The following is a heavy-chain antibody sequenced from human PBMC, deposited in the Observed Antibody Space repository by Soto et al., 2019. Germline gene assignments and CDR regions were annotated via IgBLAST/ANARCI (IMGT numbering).Heavy chain of an antibody. V-gene: IGHV3-48*03. CDR3: ARDLTGYAMDV. J-gene: IGHJ6*02. Sequence: PGGSLRLSCVASGFTFSGYGMHWVRQAPGKGFEWVSYSDRTGRAIYYADTVKDRFIISRDNAKNTLYLEMNGLTAEDTAIYYCARDLTGYAMDVWGQGTTVTVSS. CDR1: GFTFSGYG. CDR2: SDRTGRAI. D-gene: IGHD3-9*01.